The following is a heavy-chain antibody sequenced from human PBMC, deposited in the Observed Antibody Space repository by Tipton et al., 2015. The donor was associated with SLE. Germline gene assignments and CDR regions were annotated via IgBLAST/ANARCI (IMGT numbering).Heavy chain of an antibody. CDR1: GYSISSGGYY. CDR2: IYYSGST. D-gene: IGHD2-21*01. CDR3: ARDSQPVPCGGDCYAGAFDI. V-gene: IGHV4-31*11. J-gene: IGHJ3*02. Sequence: TLSLTCAVSGYSISSGGYYWSWIRQHPGKGLEWIGYIYYSGSTYYNPSLKSRVTISVDTSKNQFSLKLSSVTAADTAVYYCARDSQPVPCGGDCYAGAFDIWGQGTMVTVSS.